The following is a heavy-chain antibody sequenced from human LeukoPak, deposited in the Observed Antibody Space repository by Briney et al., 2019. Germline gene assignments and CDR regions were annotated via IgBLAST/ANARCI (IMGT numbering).Heavy chain of an antibody. J-gene: IGHJ5*02. CDR3: ARAVWFGELSTWFDP. D-gene: IGHD3-10*01. CDR1: GFTFSDYY. CDR2: ISSSSSYT. Sequence: GGSLRLSCAASGFTFSDYYMGWIRQAPGKGLEWVSYISSSSSYTNYADSVKGRFTISRDNAKNSLYLQMNSLRAEDTAVYYCARAVWFGELSTWFDPWGQGTLVTVSS. V-gene: IGHV3-11*06.